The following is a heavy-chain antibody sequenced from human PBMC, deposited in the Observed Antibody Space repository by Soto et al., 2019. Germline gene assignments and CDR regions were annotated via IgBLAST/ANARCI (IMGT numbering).Heavy chain of an antibody. CDR3: ARVQTGGGLRGFDI. CDR1: GFTFSSHY. D-gene: IGHD7-27*01. Sequence: EVQLVESGGGLVQPGGSLRLSCAASGFTFSSHYMQWVRQVTGKGLEWVSGIDTAGNTYYPGSVKGRFTISRENAKNSFHLQMNSLGAEDTAVYYCARVQTGGGLRGFDIWGQGTMVTVSS. V-gene: IGHV3-13*04. CDR2: IDTAGNT. J-gene: IGHJ3*02.